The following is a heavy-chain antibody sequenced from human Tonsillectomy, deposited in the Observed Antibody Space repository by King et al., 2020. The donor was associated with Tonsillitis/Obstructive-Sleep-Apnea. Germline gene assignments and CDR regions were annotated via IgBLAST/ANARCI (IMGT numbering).Heavy chain of an antibody. J-gene: IGHJ6*01. CDR1: GFTFSSYA. V-gene: IGHV3-23*04. CDR2: ISGSGDRT. D-gene: IGHD3-3*01. CDR3: AKELRGTYYYFWRAYPTSGMDV. Sequence: VQLVESGGGLVQPGGSLRLSCAASGFTFSSYAMSWVRQAPGKGLEWVSIISGSGDRTYYADSVKGRFTISRDNSKNTLYLQMNSLRAEDTAIYYCAKELRGTYYYFWRAYPTSGMDVWGRGTTVTVPS.